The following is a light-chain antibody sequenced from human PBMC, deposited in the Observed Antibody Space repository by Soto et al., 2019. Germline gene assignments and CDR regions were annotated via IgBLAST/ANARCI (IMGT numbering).Light chain of an antibody. CDR1: SSDVGGYNY. CDR2: DVT. Sequence: QSALTQPRSVSGSPGQSLTISCTGTSSDVGGYNYVSWYQQYPGKVPKLMIYDVTKRPSGVPDRFSGSKSGNTASLTIPGLQAEDEADYYCCSHAGSYTYVFGTGTKVTVL. J-gene: IGLJ1*01. V-gene: IGLV2-11*01. CDR3: CSHAGSYTYV.